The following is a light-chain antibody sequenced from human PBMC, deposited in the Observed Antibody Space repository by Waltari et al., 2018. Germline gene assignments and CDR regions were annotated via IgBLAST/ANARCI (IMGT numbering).Light chain of an antibody. CDR3: SSYTSSIYVV. J-gene: IGLJ2*01. CDR2: DVS. CDR1: SSDVVGYNY. V-gene: IGLV2-14*03. Sequence: QSALTQPASVSGSPGQSITISCTGTSSDVVGYNYVSWYQQHPGKAPKRMIYDVSNRPSGVSNRFSGSKSGNTVSLTISGLQAEDEADYYCSSYTSSIYVVFGGGTKLTVL.